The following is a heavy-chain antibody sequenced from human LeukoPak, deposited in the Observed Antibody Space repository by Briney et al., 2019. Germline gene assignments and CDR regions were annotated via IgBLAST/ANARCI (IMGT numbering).Heavy chain of an antibody. CDR3: ARGGFDY. CDR2: ISPNSDDT. V-gene: IGHV1-2*02. Sequence: ASVKVSCKASGYTFTGYYLHWVRQAPGQGLEWMGWISPNSDDTNYAQKFRGRVNMTRDTSISTAYMELSRLRSDDTAIYYCARGGFDYWGQGTLVTVST. J-gene: IGHJ4*02. CDR1: GYTFTGYY.